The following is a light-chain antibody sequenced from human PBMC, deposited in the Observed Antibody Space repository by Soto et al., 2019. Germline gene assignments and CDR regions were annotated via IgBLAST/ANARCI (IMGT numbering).Light chain of an antibody. V-gene: IGKV3-20*01. CDR1: QSVTSSY. J-gene: IGKJ2*01. CDR2: GAS. CDR3: QHYGSSPYT. Sequence: EIVLTQSPDTMSLSPGERATLSCRASQSVTSSYLAWYQQKPGQAPRLLIYGASSRATGIPDRFSGSGSGTDFTLTISRLEPEDFAVYYCQHYGSSPYTFGQGTTLEIK.